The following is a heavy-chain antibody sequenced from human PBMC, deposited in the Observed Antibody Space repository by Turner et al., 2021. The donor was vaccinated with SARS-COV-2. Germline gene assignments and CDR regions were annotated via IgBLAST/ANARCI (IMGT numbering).Heavy chain of an antibody. Sequence: QLQLQESGPGQVKASETLSLTCHVSGGSSSSSSYFWGWIRHSPGKSQDWIGSIRWRDTTYYNASLNGRFTISLDTSKNEFTMNLRSLTVADTAVYYGARRPGSYSRFDYWGQGLPVTVSS. D-gene: IGHD1-26*01. CDR3: ARRPGSYSRFDY. J-gene: IGHJ4*02. V-gene: IGHV4-39*01. CDR2: IRWRDTT. CDR1: GGSSSSSSYF.